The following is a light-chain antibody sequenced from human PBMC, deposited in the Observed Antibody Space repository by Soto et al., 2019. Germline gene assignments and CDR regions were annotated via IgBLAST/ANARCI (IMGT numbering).Light chain of an antibody. CDR3: QQYDNLPFT. CDR1: QDIINY. CDR2: DAS. Sequence: DIQMPQSPSSLSASVGDRVTITCQATQDIINYLNWYQQQPGKAPKLLIYDASDLETGVPSRFSGSRSGTGFTLTISSLQPEDSATYYCQQYDNLPFTFGPGTKVDIK. J-gene: IGKJ3*01. V-gene: IGKV1-33*01.